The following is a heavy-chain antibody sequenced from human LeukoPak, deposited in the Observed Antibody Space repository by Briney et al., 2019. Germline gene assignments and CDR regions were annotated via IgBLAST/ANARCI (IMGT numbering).Heavy chain of an antibody. CDR1: GFTFSSYS. J-gene: IGHJ4*02. CDR2: ISSSSTYI. D-gene: IGHD3-3*01. Sequence: KTGGSLRLSRGASGFTFSSYSMSWVRQAPGKGLEWVSSISSSSTYIYYVDSVKGRFTISRDDAKNSLYLQMNSLRAEDTALYYCARDWSGDDYWGQGTLVTVSS. CDR3: ARDWSGDDY. V-gene: IGHV3-21*01.